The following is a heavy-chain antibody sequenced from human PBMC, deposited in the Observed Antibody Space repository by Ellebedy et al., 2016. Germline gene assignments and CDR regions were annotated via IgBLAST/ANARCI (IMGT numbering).Heavy chain of an antibody. Sequence: SETLSLTCTVSGGSISSSSYYWGWIRQPPGKGLEWIGSIYYSGSTYYNPSLKSRVTISVDTSKNQFSLKLSSVTAADTAVYYCARARRSEVRSGRLVSNWYFDLWGRGTLVTVSS. V-gene: IGHV4-39*07. CDR1: GGSISSSSYY. J-gene: IGHJ2*01. D-gene: IGHD6-19*01. CDR3: ARARRSEVRSGRLVSNWYFDL. CDR2: IYYSGST.